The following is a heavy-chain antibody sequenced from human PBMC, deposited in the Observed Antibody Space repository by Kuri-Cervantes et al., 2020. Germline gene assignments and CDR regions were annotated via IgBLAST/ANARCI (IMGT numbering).Heavy chain of an antibody. J-gene: IGHJ3*02. Sequence: GESLKISCKGSGYSFTSYWIGWVRQMPGKGLEWMGIIYPGDSDTRYSPSFQGQVTISADKSISTAYLQWSSLKASDTAMYYCARPADIAVAPLGDDAFDIWGQGTMVTVSS. V-gene: IGHV5-51*01. CDR1: GYSFTSYW. CDR2: IYPGDSDT. CDR3: ARPADIAVAPLGDDAFDI. D-gene: IGHD6-19*01.